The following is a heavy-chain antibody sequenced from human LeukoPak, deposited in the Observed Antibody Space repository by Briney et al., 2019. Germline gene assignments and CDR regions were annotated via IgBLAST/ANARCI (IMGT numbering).Heavy chain of an antibody. CDR2: INPNSGGT. V-gene: IGHV1-2*02. D-gene: IGHD2-15*01. Sequence: ASVKVSCKASGYTFTGYFMHWVRQAPGQGLEWMGWINPNSGGTNYTQKFQGRVTMTRDTSISTAYMELRRLRSDDTAVYYCARVGSGGSWGAFDIWGQGTMVTVSS. CDR3: ARVGSGGSWGAFDI. J-gene: IGHJ3*02. CDR1: GYTFTGYF.